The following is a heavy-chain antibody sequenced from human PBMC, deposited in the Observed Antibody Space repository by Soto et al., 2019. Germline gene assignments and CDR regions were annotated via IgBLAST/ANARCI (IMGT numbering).Heavy chain of an antibody. Sequence: LSLTCTVSGGSISSGDYYWSWIRQPPGKGLEWIGYIYYSGSTYYNPFLKSRVTISVDTSKNQFSLKLSSVTAADTAVYYCARDSDDSYYGMDVWGQGTTVTVSS. D-gene: IGHD3-22*01. J-gene: IGHJ6*02. V-gene: IGHV4-30-4*01. CDR2: IYYSGST. CDR1: GGSISSGDYY. CDR3: ARDSDDSYYGMDV.